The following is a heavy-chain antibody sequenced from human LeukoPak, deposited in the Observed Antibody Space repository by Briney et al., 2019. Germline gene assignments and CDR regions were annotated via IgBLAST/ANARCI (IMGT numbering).Heavy chain of an antibody. D-gene: IGHD3-3*01. Sequence: QPGGSLRLSYAASGFTFSSYAMSWVRQAPGKGLEWASAISGSGGSTYYADSVKGRFTISRDNAKNSLYLQMNSLRAEDTAVYYCARNYDFWSGYPRADDAFDIWGQGTMVTVSS. CDR2: ISGSGGST. J-gene: IGHJ3*02. CDR1: GFTFSSYA. CDR3: ARNYDFWSGYPRADDAFDI. V-gene: IGHV3-23*01.